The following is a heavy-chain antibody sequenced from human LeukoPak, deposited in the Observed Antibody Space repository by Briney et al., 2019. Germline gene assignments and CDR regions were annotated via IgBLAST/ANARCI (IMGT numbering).Heavy chain of an antibody. CDR1: GGSIRSSYYY. D-gene: IGHD6-13*01. CDR3: ARGLGSSWKNYYYGMDV. V-gene: IGHV4-39*07. J-gene: IGHJ6*02. CDR2: IYDSGST. Sequence: SETLSLNCTVSGGSIRSSYYYWGWIRQPPGKGLEWIGSIYDSGSTYYNPSLKSQVTISVDTSKNQFSLKLSSVTAADTAVYYCARGLGSSWKNYYYGMDVWGQGTTVTVSS.